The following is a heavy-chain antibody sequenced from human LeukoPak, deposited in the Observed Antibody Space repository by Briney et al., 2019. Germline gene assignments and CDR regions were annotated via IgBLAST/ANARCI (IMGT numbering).Heavy chain of an antibody. J-gene: IGHJ3*02. V-gene: IGHV4-4*02. CDR2: IFHSGSA. CDR1: RSSISSLNW. D-gene: IGHD1-1*01. CDR3: ASRTANALEGFDI. Sequence: PSETLSLTCTVSRSSISSLNWWTWVRQPPGKGLEWIGEIFHSGSANHNPSLMSRLTILVDKSRNQFSLNLTSVTAADTAVYYCASRTANALEGFDIWGQGTMVIVSS.